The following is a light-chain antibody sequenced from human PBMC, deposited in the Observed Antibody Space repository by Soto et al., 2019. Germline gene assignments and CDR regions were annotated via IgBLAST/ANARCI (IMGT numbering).Light chain of an antibody. Sequence: EIVLTQSPATLSLSPGERATLSCWASQSVSNYFVWYQQKPGQAPRLLIYGASKRATGIPARFSGSGSGTDFTLTISSLEPEDFAVYYCQQRSIWPWTFGQGTKVEIK. V-gene: IGKV3-11*01. CDR1: QSVSNY. J-gene: IGKJ1*01. CDR3: QQRSIWPWT. CDR2: GAS.